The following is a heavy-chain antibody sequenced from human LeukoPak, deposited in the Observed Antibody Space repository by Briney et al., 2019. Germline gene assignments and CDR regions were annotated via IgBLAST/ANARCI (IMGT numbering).Heavy chain of an antibody. Sequence: PGGSLSLSCAASGFTFSSYWMSWVRQAPGKGLEWVANIKQDGSEKYYLDSVKGRFTISRDNAKNSLYLQMNSLRAEDTAVYYCAKELPVAYYDFWSGYPHYYSYMAVWGKGTTVTVSS. J-gene: IGHJ6*03. CDR1: GFTFSSYW. CDR2: IKQDGSEK. D-gene: IGHD3-3*01. V-gene: IGHV3-7*01. CDR3: AKELPVAYYDFWSGYPHYYSYMAV.